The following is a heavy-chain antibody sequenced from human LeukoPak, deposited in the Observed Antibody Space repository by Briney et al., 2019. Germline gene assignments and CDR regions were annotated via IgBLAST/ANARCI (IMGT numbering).Heavy chain of an antibody. CDR1: GFTFSSYA. CDR3: AKAWDWESNFLFEY. V-gene: IGHV3-23*01. CDR2: IGNSDTST. D-gene: IGHD1-26*01. J-gene: IGHJ4*02. Sequence: GGSLRLSCAASGFTFSSYAMSWVRQAPGKGLEWVSTIGNSDTSTYYADSVKGRFTISRDNSKNSLYLQMNSLRAEDTAIYYCAKAWDWESNFLFEYWGQGTLVTVS.